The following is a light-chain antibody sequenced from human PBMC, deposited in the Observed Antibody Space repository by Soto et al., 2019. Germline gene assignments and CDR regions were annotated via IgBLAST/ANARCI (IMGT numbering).Light chain of an antibody. CDR2: GAS. CDR1: QSVSSNY. CDR3: QQYTGPPTT. J-gene: IGKJ5*01. V-gene: IGKV3-20*01. Sequence: EIVLTQSPGTLSLSPGERATLSCRASQSVSSNYLAWYQQKPGQAPRLLIYGASTRATGIPDRFSGSGSGTDFTLTITRIEPEDPSVYFCQQYTGPPTTLGQGTRLEIK.